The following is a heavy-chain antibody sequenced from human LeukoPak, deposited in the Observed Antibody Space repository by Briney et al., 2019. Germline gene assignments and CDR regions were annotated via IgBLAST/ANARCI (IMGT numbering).Heavy chain of an antibody. CDR2: IYPGDSDT. J-gene: IGHJ3*02. D-gene: IGHD2-15*01. Sequence: GESLKISCKGSGYSFTSYWIGWVRQMPGKGLEWMGIIYPGDSDTRYSPSFQGQVTISADKSISTAYLQWSSLKASDTAMYYCARPVLPDDGPYAFDIWGQGTMVTVSS. CDR3: ARPVLPDDGPYAFDI. V-gene: IGHV5-51*01. CDR1: GYSFTSYW.